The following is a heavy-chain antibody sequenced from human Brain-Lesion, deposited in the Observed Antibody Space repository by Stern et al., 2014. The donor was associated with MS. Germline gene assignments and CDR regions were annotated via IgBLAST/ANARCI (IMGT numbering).Heavy chain of an antibody. CDR2: INAYSGNA. V-gene: IGHV1-2*04. J-gene: IGHJ6*02. CDR3: ARVPGGVFGGMDV. Sequence: VQLVESGAEVKKPGASVKVSCKASGYTFTGYVIHWVRQAPGQGLEWLGWINAYSGNANYAKTFHGWVPMTRDTSTSTAYMELNSLRSDDTAVYYCARVPGGVFGGMDVWGQGTTVP. D-gene: IGHD4-23*01. CDR1: GYTFTGYV.